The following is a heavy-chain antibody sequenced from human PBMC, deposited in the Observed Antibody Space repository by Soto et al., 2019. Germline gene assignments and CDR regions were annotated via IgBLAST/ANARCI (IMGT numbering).Heavy chain of an antibody. Sequence: QLQLQESGSGLVKPSQTLSLTCAVSGGSISSGGYSWSWIRQPPGKGLEWIGYIYHSGSTYYNPSLKGRVTLSVDRAKNQFSLKLSSVTAADTAVYYCARAHGSGWGAFDIWGQGTMVTVSS. CDR2: IYHSGST. J-gene: IGHJ3*02. D-gene: IGHD3-10*01. CDR1: GGSISSGGYS. V-gene: IGHV4-30-2*01. CDR3: ARAHGSGWGAFDI.